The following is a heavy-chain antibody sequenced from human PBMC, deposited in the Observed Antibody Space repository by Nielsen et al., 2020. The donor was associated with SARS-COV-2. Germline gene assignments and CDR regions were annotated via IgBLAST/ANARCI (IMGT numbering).Heavy chain of an antibody. J-gene: IGHJ4*02. V-gene: IGHV3-30*18. CDR2: ILYDGSNK. CDR3: AKHSTITGTVNY. CDR1: GFTFSSYG. D-gene: IGHD1-20*01. Sequence: GESLKISCAASGFTFSSYGMHWVRQAPGKGLEWVAVILYDGSNKYYADSVKGRFTISRDNSKNTLYLQMNSLRAEDTAVYYCAKHSTITGTVNYWGQGTLVTVSS.